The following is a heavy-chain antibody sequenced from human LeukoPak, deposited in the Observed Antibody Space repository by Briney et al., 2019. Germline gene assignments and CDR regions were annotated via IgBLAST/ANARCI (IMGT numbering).Heavy chain of an antibody. D-gene: IGHD2-15*01. CDR3: AKVHGWGRQLGYYFDY. CDR2: ISYGETEK. Sequence: PGRSLRLSCEPHGFTFSNYGMHWVRQPPGKGPEWVAFISYGETEKQYADSVKGRFAISRDDSKNTLFLQMNSLRDEDTAIYYCAKVHGWGRQLGYYFDYWGQGTLVTVSS. CDR1: GFTFSNYG. V-gene: IGHV3-33*06. J-gene: IGHJ4*02.